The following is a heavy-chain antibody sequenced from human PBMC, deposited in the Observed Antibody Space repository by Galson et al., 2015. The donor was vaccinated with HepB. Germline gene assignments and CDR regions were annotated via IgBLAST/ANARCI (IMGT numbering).Heavy chain of an antibody. J-gene: IGHJ5*02. CDR2: IFASGST. V-gene: IGHV4-4*07. CDR1: GGSISGDY. D-gene: IGHD3/OR15-3a*01. Sequence: SETLSLTCTVSGGSISGDYWSWIRQPAGKGLEWIGRIFASGSTNYNPSLKSRVTISADTSKNHLSLKLTSVTAADTAVYFCARDREVGMPTSDFYHNYFDPWGQGTLVTVSS. CDR3: ARDREVGMPTSDFYHNYFDP.